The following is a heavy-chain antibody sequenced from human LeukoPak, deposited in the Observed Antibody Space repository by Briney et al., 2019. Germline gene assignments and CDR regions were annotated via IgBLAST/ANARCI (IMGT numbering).Heavy chain of an antibody. V-gene: IGHV4-59*01. J-gene: IGHJ4*02. CDR1: GGSISSYY. Sequence: SETLSLTCSVSGGSISSYYWSWIRQPPGKGLEWIGYIYYSGRTNYNPSLKSRVTISVDTSKNQFSLKLTSVTAADTAVDYCARSRQYYGSGSRTDFDYWGQGTLVTVSS. CDR2: IYYSGRT. D-gene: IGHD3-10*01. CDR3: ARSRQYYGSGSRTDFDY.